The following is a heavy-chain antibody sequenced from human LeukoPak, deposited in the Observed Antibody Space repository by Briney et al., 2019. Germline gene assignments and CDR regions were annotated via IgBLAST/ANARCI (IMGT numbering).Heavy chain of an antibody. J-gene: IGHJ4*02. V-gene: IGHV4-34*01. CDR3: ARLLDY. CDR2: INHSGST. Sequence: SETLSLTCAVYGGSFSGYYWSWIRQPPGKGLGWIGEINHSGSTNYNPSLKSRVTISVDTSKNQFSLKLSSVTAADTAVYYCARLLDYWGQGTLVTVS. CDR1: GGSFSGYY.